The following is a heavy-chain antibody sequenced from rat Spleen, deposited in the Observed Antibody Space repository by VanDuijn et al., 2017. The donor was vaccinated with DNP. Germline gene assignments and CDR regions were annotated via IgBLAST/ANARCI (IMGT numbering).Heavy chain of an antibody. Sequence: EVQFQESGPGLVKSSQSLSLTCSVTGYSITSNYWAWIRKFPGNKMEWMGYINYSGTTAYNPSLRSRISITRDTSKNQFFLQLNSVTTEDTATYYCARYSGYYWYLDFWGPGTMVTVSS. CDR2: INYSGTT. J-gene: IGHJ1*01. V-gene: IGHV3-1*01. D-gene: IGHD1-1*01. CDR3: ARYSGYYWYLDF. CDR1: GYSITSNY.